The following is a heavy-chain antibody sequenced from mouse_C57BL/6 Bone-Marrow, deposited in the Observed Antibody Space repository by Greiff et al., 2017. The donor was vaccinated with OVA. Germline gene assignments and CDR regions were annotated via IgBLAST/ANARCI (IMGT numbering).Heavy chain of an antibody. Sequence: EVQVVESGGGLVKPGGSLKLSCAASGFTFSSYAMSWVRQTPEKRLEWVATISDGGSYTYYPDNVKGRFTISRDNAKNNLYLQMSHLKSEDTAMYYCARGNYGSSLVYWYVDVWGTGTTVTVSS. CDR1: GFTFSSYA. D-gene: IGHD1-1*01. V-gene: IGHV5-4*01. CDR2: ISDGGSYT. J-gene: IGHJ1*03. CDR3: ARGNYGSSLVYWYVDV.